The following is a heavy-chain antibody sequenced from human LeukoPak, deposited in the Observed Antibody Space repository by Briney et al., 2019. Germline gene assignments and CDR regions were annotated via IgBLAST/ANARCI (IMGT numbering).Heavy chain of an antibody. Sequence: GGSLRLSCAASGFTFRDSNLNWVRQAPGKGLEWVSTISGTTGTIYYADSVKGRFTISRDNSKNTLYLQMKSLRAEDTAEYHCARVKGYFDSGNYFGFFDFWGQGTLVTVSS. CDR1: GFTFRDSN. J-gene: IGHJ4*02. CDR3: ARVKGYFDSGNYFGFFDF. CDR2: ISGTTGTI. D-gene: IGHD3-10*01. V-gene: IGHV3-23*01.